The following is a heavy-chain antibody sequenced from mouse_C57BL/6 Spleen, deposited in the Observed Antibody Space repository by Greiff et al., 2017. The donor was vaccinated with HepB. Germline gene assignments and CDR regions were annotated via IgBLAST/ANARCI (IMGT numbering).Heavy chain of an antibody. J-gene: IGHJ4*01. CDR1: GYAFTNYL. CDR3: ARGGYYGSSPFMDY. V-gene: IGHV1-54*01. D-gene: IGHD1-1*01. CDR2: INPGSGGT. Sequence: VQLQQSGAELVRPGTSVKVSCKASGYAFTNYLIEWVKQRPGQGLEWIGVINPGSGGTNYNEKFKGKATLTADKSSSTAYMQLSSLTSEDSAVYFCARGGYYGSSPFMDYWGQGTSVTVSS.